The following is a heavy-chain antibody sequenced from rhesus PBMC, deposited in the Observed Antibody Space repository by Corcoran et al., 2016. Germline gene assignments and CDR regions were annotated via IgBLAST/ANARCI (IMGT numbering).Heavy chain of an antibody. CDR1: GYSFTGSW. CDR3: AKDNPGWTGYYFY. J-gene: IGHJ4*01. CDR2: IYPGDSDT. Sequence: EVQLVQSGAEVKRPGESLRISCKTSGYSFTGSWISWVRQMPGKGLEWMGMIYPGDSDTRYSPSFQGQVTVSAYKSISTAYLQWSSLKASDTATYYCAKDNPGWTGYYFYWGQVVLVTVSS. D-gene: IGHD3-3*01. V-gene: IGHV5-43*01.